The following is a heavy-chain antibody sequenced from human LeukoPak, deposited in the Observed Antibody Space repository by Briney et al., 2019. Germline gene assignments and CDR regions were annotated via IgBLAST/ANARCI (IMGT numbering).Heavy chain of an antibody. CDR3: ARVTARRKVAGLIDY. J-gene: IGHJ4*02. Sequence: SETLSLTCTVSGSSISSYYWSWIRQPPGKGLEWIGYIYYSGSTNYNPSLKSRVTISVDTSKNQFSLKLSPVTAADTAVYYCARVTARRKVAGLIDYWGQGTLVTVSS. CDR2: IYYSGST. D-gene: IGHD6-19*01. V-gene: IGHV4-59*01. CDR1: GSSISSYY.